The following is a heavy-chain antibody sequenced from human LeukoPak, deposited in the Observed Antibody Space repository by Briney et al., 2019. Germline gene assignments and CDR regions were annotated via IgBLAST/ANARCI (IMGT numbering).Heavy chain of an antibody. Sequence: KPSETLSLTCAVYGGSFSGYYWSWIRQPPGKGLEWIGEINHSGSTNYNPSLKSRVTISVDTSKNQFSLKLSSVTAADTAVYYCAREVAVAGVDAFEIWGQGTMVTVSS. CDR3: AREVAVAGVDAFEI. CDR2: INHSGST. J-gene: IGHJ3*02. CDR1: GGSFSGYY. V-gene: IGHV4-34*01. D-gene: IGHD6-19*01.